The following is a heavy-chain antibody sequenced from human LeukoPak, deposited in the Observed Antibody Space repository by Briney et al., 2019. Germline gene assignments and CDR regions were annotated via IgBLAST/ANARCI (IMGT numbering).Heavy chain of an antibody. CDR3: ARQPPHDSCTYYWDY. V-gene: IGHV3-66*04. J-gene: IGHJ4*02. CDR1: GFTVSINY. Sequence: PGGSLRLSCAASGFTVSINYMSWVRQAPGKGLEWVSVIYGGDNTNYADSAKGGFTISRDISKNTLYLQMNSLRAEDTAVYYCARQPPHDSCTYYWDYWGQGTLVTGAS. D-gene: IGHD3-22*01. CDR2: IYGGDNT.